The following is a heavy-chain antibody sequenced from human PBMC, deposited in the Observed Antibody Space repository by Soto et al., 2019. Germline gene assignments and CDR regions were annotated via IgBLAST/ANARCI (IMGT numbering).Heavy chain of an antibody. CDR3: ARNTGRNCCGT. CDR1: GGSISSSSYY. Sequence: SETLSLTCIVSGGSISSSSYYWGWIRQPPGKGLEWIGSIYYSGSTYYNPSLKSRVTISVDTSKNQFSLKLSSVTAADTAVFFGARNTGRNCCGTWRQRTRVTVSS. J-gene: IGHJ5*02. V-gene: IGHV4-39*01. D-gene: IGHD2-15*01. CDR2: IYYSGST.